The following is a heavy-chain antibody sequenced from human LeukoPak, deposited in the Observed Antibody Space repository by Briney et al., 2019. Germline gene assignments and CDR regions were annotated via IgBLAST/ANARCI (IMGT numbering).Heavy chain of an antibody. CDR2: IKQEGSEK. V-gene: IGHV3-7*01. CDR1: GLSLSGNS. J-gene: IGHJ4*02. CDR3: ASGRGSYSFDY. D-gene: IGHD1-26*01. Sequence: PGGSLRPSCAASGLSLSGNSMSWVRPAPGEGLEWVANIKQEGSEKHYVDSVKGRFTISRDNPKNSLSLQMNSLRVEGAAVYDSASGRGSYSFDYWGQGTLVTVSS.